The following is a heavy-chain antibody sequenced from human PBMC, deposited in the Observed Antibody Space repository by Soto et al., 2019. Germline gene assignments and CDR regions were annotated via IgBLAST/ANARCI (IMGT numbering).Heavy chain of an antibody. V-gene: IGHV2-5*02. Sequence: SGPTLVKPTQTLTLTCTFSGFSLSTSGVGVGWIRQPPGKALEWLALIYWDDDKRYSPSLKSRLTITKDTSKNQVVLTMTNMDPVDTATYYCAHRLMFPMTTHSNWFDPWGQGTLVTVSS. J-gene: IGHJ5*02. CDR2: IYWDDDK. CDR1: GFSLSTSGVG. CDR3: AHRLMFPMTTHSNWFDP. D-gene: IGHD4-4*01.